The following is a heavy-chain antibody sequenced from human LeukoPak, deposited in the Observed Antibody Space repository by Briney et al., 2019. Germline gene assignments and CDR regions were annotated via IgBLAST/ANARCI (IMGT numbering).Heavy chain of an antibody. CDR1: GGSISSYY. CDR2: IYYSGST. CDR3: ATEAYYYDSSGYRGRNYYMDV. Sequence: PSETLSLTCTVSGGSISSYYWSWIRQPPGKGLEWIGYIYYSGSTNYNPSLKSRVTISVDTSKNQFSPKLSSVTAADTAVYYCATEAYYYDSSGYRGRNYYMDVWGKGTTVTISS. D-gene: IGHD3-22*01. V-gene: IGHV4-59*01. J-gene: IGHJ6*03.